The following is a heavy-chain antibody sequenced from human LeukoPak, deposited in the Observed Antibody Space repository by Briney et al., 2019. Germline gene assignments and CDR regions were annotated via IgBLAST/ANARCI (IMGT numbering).Heavy chain of an antibody. CDR1: GFTFSSYA. V-gene: IGHV3-21*01. J-gene: IGHJ4*02. D-gene: IGHD6-13*01. CDR3: ARDPTAGDY. CDR2: ITSVSSYK. Sequence: PGGSLRLSCAASGFTFSSYAMNWVRQAPGKGLEWVSSITSVSSYKYYADSVKGRFTISRDNAKNSLFLQMNSLRAEDTAIYYCARDPTAGDYWGQGTLVTVSS.